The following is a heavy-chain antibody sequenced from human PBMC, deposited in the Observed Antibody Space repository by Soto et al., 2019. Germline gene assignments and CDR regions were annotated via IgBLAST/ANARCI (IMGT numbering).Heavy chain of an antibody. CDR1: GFSLSTSGVG. D-gene: IGHD6-19*01. Sequence: QITLKESGPTLVKLTQTLTLTCTFSGFSLSTSGVGVGWIRQPPGKALEWLALIYWDDDKRYSPSLKSRLTITKDTSKNQVVLTMTNMDPVDTATYYCATGYSSGWYLAGVDVWGQGTTVTVSS. J-gene: IGHJ6*02. CDR3: ATGYSSGWYLAGVDV. CDR2: IYWDDDK. V-gene: IGHV2-5*02.